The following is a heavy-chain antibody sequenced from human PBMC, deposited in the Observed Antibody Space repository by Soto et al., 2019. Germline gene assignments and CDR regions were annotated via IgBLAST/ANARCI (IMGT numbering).Heavy chain of an antibody. J-gene: IGHJ5*02. Sequence: GGSPRLSCAASGFTFSSYAMSWVRQAPGKGLEWVSAISGSGGSTYYTDSVKGRFTISRDNSKNTLYLQMNSLRAEDTAVYYCAKVFNGWPFQGFDPWGQGTLVTVSS. D-gene: IGHD6-19*01. V-gene: IGHV3-23*01. CDR3: AKVFNGWPFQGFDP. CDR2: ISGSGGST. CDR1: GFTFSSYA.